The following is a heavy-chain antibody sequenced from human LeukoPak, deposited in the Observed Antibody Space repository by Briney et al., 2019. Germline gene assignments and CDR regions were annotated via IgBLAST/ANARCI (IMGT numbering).Heavy chain of an antibody. Sequence: GESLKISCKGSGYSFTNYWIDWVRQMPGKGLEWMGIIYPGDSETRYSPSFQGQVTISADKSISTAYLQWSSLKASDTAMYYCARRAGYNGYDTWGQGTLVTVSS. D-gene: IGHD5-12*01. CDR1: GYSFTNYW. V-gene: IGHV5-51*01. CDR3: ARRAGYNGYDT. J-gene: IGHJ5*02. CDR2: IYPGDSET.